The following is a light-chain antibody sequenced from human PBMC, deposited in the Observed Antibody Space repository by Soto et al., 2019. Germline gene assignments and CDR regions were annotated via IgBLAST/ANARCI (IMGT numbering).Light chain of an antibody. CDR1: SSDVGGYDY. CDR2: DVS. CDR3: SSYTSSSTLV. J-gene: IGLJ3*02. Sequence: QSALTQPASVSGSPGQSITISCTGTSSDVGGYDYVSWYQQYPGKAPKLMIYDVSYRPSGVSDRFSGSKSGNMASLTISGLQAEDEADYYCSSYTSSSTLVFGGGTKLTVL. V-gene: IGLV2-14*01.